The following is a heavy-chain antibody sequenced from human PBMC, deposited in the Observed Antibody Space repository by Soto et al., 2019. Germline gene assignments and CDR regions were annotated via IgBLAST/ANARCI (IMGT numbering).Heavy chain of an antibody. CDR1: GGSVSSYE. D-gene: IGHD6-19*01. CDR3: AREDPVAVSFDI. V-gene: IGHV4-59*02. Sequence: XTLSLTCTVSGGSVSSYEWGWIRQPPGKGLEWIGSIYYSGSTNYNPSLKSRLTISVDTSKNQFSLKLRSVTAADTAVYYCAREDPVAVSFDIWGQGTMVTVS. J-gene: IGHJ3*02. CDR2: IYYSGST.